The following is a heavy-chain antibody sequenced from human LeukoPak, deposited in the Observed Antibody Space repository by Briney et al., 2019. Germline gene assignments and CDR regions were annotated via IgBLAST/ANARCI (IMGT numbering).Heavy chain of an antibody. V-gene: IGHV3-23*01. Sequence: GGSLRLSCAASGFTFSSYGMSWVRQAPGKGLEWVSAISGSGGSTYYADSVKGRFTISRDNPKNTLYLQVNSLRAEDTAIYYCAKAPGDYYYFDYWGQGTLVTVSS. CDR1: GFTFSSYG. CDR2: ISGSGGST. D-gene: IGHD7-27*01. J-gene: IGHJ4*02. CDR3: AKAPGDYYYFDY.